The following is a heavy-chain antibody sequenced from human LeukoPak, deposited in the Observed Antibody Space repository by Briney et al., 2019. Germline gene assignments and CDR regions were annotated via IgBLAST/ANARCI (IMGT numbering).Heavy chain of an antibody. CDR2: IYYSGST. V-gene: IGHV4-39*07. CDR1: GGSISSSSYY. D-gene: IGHD6-13*01. CDR3: ARACIAAVLTFDYFDY. Sequence: PSETLSLTCTVSGGSISSSSYYWGWIRQPSGKGLEWIGSIYYSGSTYYNPSLKSRVTISVDTSKNQFSLKLSSVTAADTAVYYCARACIAAVLTFDYFDYWGQGTLVTVSS. J-gene: IGHJ4*02.